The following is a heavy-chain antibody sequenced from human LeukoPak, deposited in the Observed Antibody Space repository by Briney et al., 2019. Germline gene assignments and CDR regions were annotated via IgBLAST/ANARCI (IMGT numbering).Heavy chain of an antibody. V-gene: IGHV4-39*06. CDR2: IFSSVST. CDR3: ARGLAHGGIANWFDP. CDR1: GGSLNSFSHY. J-gene: IGHJ5*02. Sequence: KTSETLSLTCSVPGGSLNSFSHYWAWIRQPPGEGLEWIGCIFSSVSTYYNPSLQSRVNFSLDKSNNLFALKLTSLTAADTAVYYCARGLAHGGIANWFDPWGQGTLVTVSS. D-gene: IGHD2-21*01.